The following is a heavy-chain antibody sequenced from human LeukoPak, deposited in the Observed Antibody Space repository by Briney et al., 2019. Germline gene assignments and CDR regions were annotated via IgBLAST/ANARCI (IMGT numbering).Heavy chain of an antibody. CDR3: ARVYQSAEYYFDY. CDR1: GGSFSPYY. J-gene: IGHJ4*02. CDR2: INHSGST. D-gene: IGHD2-2*01. V-gene: IGHV4-34*01. Sequence: SETLSLTCAVYGGSFSPYYWSWIRQPPGKGLEWIGEINHSGSTNYNPSLKSRVTISVDTSKNQFSLKLTSVTAADTAVYYCARVYQSAEYYFDYWGQGNLVSVSS.